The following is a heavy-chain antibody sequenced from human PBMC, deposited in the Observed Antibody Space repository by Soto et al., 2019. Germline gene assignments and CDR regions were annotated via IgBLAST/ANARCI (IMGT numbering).Heavy chain of an antibody. J-gene: IGHJ4*02. CDR3: ARAGDGRDKFDY. D-gene: IGHD1-26*01. CDR1: GGTSSSYA. V-gene: IGHV1-69*01. Sequence: QVRLVQSGAELKKPGSSVKASCKASGGTSSSYATSGVRQAPGPGLEGRGGIIPIFGTANYAQKFQGRVTITADESTSTAYMELSSLRSEDTAVYYCARAGDGRDKFDYWGQGTLVTVSS. CDR2: IIPIFGTA.